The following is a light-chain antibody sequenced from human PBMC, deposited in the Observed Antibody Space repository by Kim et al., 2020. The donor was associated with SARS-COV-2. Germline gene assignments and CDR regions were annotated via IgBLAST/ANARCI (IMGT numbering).Light chain of an antibody. CDR3: QQYVTSPWT. J-gene: IGKJ1*01. CDR1: QSISSKS. Sequence: SPGQRATLSCEASQSISSKSLGWYQQKPGLPPRLLIYETSHRAAGIPDRFSGDGSGTDFTLTISRLEPEDIAVYYCQQYVTSPWTFGQGTKVDIK. CDR2: ETS. V-gene: IGKV3D-20*01.